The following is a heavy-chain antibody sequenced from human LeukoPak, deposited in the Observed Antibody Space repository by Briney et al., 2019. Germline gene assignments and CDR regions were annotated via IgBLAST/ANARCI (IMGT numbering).Heavy chain of an antibody. D-gene: IGHD3-10*01. V-gene: IGHV1-2*02. CDR1: GYTFTSYD. CDR2: INPNSGGT. Sequence: ASVKVSCKASGYTFTSYDINWVRQAPGQGLEWMGWINPNSGGTNYAQKFQGRVTMTRDTSISTACRELSRLRSDDTAVYYCASGRWFGELFYYYGMDVWGQGTTVTVSS. J-gene: IGHJ6*02. CDR3: ASGRWFGELFYYYGMDV.